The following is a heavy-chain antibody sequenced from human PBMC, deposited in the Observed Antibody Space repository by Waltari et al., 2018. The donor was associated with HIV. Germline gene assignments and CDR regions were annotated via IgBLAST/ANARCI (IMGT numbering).Heavy chain of an antibody. D-gene: IGHD3-10*01. CDR2: ISSSCSTI. CDR3: ARDWGSGSYR. Sequence: EVQLVESGGGLVKPGGSLIFSCAASGFIFSSYEMNWVSQAPGKGLCWVSYISSSCSTIYYAYSVKVRFTISRDNAKNSLYLQMNSLRAEDTAVYYCARDWGSGSYRWGQGTLVTVSS. V-gene: IGHV3-48*03. J-gene: IGHJ4*02. CDR1: GFIFSSYE.